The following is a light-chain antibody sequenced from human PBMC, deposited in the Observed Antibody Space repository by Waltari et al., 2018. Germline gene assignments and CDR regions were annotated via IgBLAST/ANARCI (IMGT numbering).Light chain of an antibody. CDR1: QGISTF. CDR3: HNYKSAPFT. Sequence: DIQMTQSPSSLSASVGDRVTITCRASQGISTFLAWYQQRPGKGPKLLIYAAYTLHSGVPSRFSASGYGTDFTLTISSLQPEDVAIYYCHNYKSAPFTFGPGIKVDIK. J-gene: IGKJ3*01. CDR2: AAY. V-gene: IGKV1-27*01.